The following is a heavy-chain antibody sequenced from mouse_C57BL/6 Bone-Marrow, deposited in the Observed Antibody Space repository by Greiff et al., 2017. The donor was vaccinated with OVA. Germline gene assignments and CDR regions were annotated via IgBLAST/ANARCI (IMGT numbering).Heavy chain of an antibody. CDR1: GFNIKDDY. V-gene: IGHV14-4*01. D-gene: IGHD2-1*01. J-gene: IGHJ2*01. Sequence: VQLQQSGAELVRPGASVKLSCTASGFNIKDDYMHWVKQRPEQGLEWIGCIDPEDGDTEYASKFQGKATITADTSSNTAYLQLSSLTSEDTAVYYCTSYGNFDDWGKGTTLTVSS. CDR3: TSYGNFDD. CDR2: IDPEDGDT.